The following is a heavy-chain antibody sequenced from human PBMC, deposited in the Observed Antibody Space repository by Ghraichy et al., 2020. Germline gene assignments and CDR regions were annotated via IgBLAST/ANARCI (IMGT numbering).Heavy chain of an antibody. CDR2: TSSSSSYI. V-gene: IGHV3-21*01. J-gene: IGHJ3*02. Sequence: GGSLRLSCAASGFTFSSYSMNWVRQAPGKGLAWVSSTSSSSSYIYYADSVKGRFTISRDNAKSSLYLEMNSLRAEDTAVYYCARAQGPSYYYDNSGYLDAFDIWGQGTMVTVSS. D-gene: IGHD3-22*01. CDR3: ARAQGPSYYYDNSGYLDAFDI. CDR1: GFTFSSYS.